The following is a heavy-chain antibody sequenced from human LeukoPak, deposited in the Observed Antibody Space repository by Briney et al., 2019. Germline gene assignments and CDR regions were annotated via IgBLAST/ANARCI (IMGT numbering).Heavy chain of an antibody. CDR2: ISWNSGSI. J-gene: IGHJ5*02. Sequence: PGGSLRLSCAASGFTFADYAMHWVRQAPGKGLEWVSGISWNSGSIGYADSVKGRFTISRDNAKNSLYLQMNSLRAEDTAVYYCASEYYSSLPWGQGTLVTVSS. V-gene: IGHV3-9*01. CDR1: GFTFADYA. D-gene: IGHD6-6*01. CDR3: ASEYYSSLP.